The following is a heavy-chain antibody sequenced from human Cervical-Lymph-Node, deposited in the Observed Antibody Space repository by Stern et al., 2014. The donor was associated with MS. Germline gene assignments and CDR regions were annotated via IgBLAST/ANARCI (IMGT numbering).Heavy chain of an antibody. V-gene: IGHV3-20*01. Sequence: EVQLLESGGGVVRPGGSLRLSCEASGFIFDDYGMSWVRQVPGQGPESVSAIHYNGGNTDYAASVNGRFTISRDNAKKSLYLRMNSLRVEDTAVYHCARAFCTGGVCYSFPFYGMDVWGQGTTVTVSS. CDR1: GFIFDDYG. CDR2: IHYNGGNT. D-gene: IGHD2-8*02. CDR3: ARAFCTGGVCYSFPFYGMDV. J-gene: IGHJ6*02.